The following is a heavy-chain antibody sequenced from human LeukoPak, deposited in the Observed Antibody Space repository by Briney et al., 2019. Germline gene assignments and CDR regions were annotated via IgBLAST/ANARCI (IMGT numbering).Heavy chain of an antibody. CDR1: GGSISSYY. J-gene: IGHJ3*02. CDR3: ARPYCSTTSCYGPHDAFDI. V-gene: IGHV4-59*01. Sequence: PSETLSLTCTVSGGSISSYYWSWIRQPPGKGLEWIGYIYYSGSTNYNPSLKSRVTISVDTSKNQFSLKLSSVTAADTAVYCCARPYCSTTSCYGPHDAFDIWGQGTMVTVSS. D-gene: IGHD2-2*01. CDR2: IYYSGST.